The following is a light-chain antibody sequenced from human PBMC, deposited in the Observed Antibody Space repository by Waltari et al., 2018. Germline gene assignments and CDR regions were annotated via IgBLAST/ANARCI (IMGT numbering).Light chain of an antibody. CDR2: TAS. CDR3: QHLNSYPIT. J-gene: IGKJ5*01. Sequence: DIQLTQSPSFMSASAGDRVHITCRASQGIRSHLAWYQRKPGKAPKLLIYTASTLQSGVPSRFSGSGSGTEFTLTISSLQPEDFATYYCQHLNSYPITFGQGTRLEI. CDR1: QGIRSH. V-gene: IGKV1-9*01.